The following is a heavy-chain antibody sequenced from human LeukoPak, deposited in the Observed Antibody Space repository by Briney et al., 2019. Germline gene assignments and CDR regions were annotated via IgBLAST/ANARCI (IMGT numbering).Heavy chain of an antibody. CDR1: GFTFSV. Sequence: GGSLRLSCAASGFTFSVMHWVRQAPGKGLEWVSSISSSSSYIYYADSVKGRFTISRDNARNSLYLQMNSLRAEDTAVYYCARGGLYSSSWPFDYWGQGTLVTVSS. CDR3: ARGGLYSSSWPFDY. J-gene: IGHJ4*02. D-gene: IGHD6-13*01. CDR2: ISSSSSYI. V-gene: IGHV3-21*01.